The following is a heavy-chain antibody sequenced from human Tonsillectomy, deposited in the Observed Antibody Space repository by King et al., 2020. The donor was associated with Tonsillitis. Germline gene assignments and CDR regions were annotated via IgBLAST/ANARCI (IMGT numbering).Heavy chain of an antibody. CDR3: AHGRNFDFWINAFDI. D-gene: IGHD3-3*01. Sequence: TLKESGPPLVKPPQTLTLTCTFSGFSLSTSGVGVAWIRQPPGKALEWLALIYWNDGKTYSPSLKSRLTITKDTSKNQVVFTMTNMDPVDTATYYCAHGRNFDFWINAFDIWGQGTMVTVSS. CDR1: GFSLSTSGVG. CDR2: IYWNDGK. V-gene: IGHV2-5*01. J-gene: IGHJ3*02.